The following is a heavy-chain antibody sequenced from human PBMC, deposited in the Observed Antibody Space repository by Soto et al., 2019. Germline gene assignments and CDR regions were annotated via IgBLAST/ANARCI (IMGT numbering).Heavy chain of an antibody. CDR1: GYTFTDYI. CDR2: INPYSGNT. V-gene: IGHV1-18*04. Sequence: GASVKVSCKAFGYTFTDYIITWVRQAPGQGLEWLGWINPYSGNTYYAHKVQGRVTMTSDTSTSTAYLELRSLRSDDTAVYYCARGPTRGDNYFDPWGQGTLVTVYS. J-gene: IGHJ5*02. D-gene: IGHD5-12*01. CDR3: ARGPTRGDNYFDP.